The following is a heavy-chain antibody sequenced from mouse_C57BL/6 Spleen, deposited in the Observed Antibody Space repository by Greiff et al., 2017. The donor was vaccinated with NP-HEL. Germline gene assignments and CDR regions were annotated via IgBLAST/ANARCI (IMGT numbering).Heavy chain of an antibody. Sequence: VKVVESGPGLVAPSQSLSITCTVSGFSLTSYAISWVRQPPGKGLEWLGVIWTGGGTNYNSALKSRLSISKDNSKSQVFLKMNSLQTDDTARYYCARNDYYGSSSIYYAMDYWGQGTSVTVSS. D-gene: IGHD1-1*01. J-gene: IGHJ4*01. CDR2: IWTGGGT. CDR1: GFSLTSYA. V-gene: IGHV2-9-1*01. CDR3: ARNDYYGSSSIYYAMDY.